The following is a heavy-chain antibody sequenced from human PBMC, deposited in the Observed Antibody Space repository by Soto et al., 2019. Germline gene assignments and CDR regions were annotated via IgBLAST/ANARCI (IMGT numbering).Heavy chain of an antibody. CDR2: ISWNSGSI. D-gene: IGHD3-10*01. V-gene: IGHV3-9*01. J-gene: IGHJ5*02. Sequence: GGSLRLSCAASGFTFDDYAMHWVRQAPGKGLEWVSGISWNSGSIGYADSVKGRFTISRDNAKNSLYLQMNSLRAEDTALYYCATGTGPDSDYGSGVSLGTEFDPWGQGTLVTVSS. CDR1: GFTFDDYA. CDR3: ATGTGPDSDYGSGVSLGTEFDP.